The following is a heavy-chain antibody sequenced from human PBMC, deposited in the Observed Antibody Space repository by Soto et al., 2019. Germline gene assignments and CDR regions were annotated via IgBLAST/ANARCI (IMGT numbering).Heavy chain of an antibody. V-gene: IGHV5-51*01. CDR3: ARLVGAFYYYYGMDV. D-gene: IGHD1-26*01. CDR1: GYSFTSYW. CDR2: IYPGDSDT. J-gene: IGHJ6*02. Sequence: GESLKISCKGSGYSFTSYWIGWVRQMPGKGLEWMGIIYPGDSDTRYSPSFQGQVTISADKSISTAYLQWSSLKASDTAMYYCARLVGAFYYYYGMDVWGQGTTVTVSS.